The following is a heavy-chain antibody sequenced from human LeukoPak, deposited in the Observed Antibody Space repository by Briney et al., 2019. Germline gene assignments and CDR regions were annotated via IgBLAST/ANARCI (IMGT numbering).Heavy chain of an antibody. J-gene: IGHJ4*02. CDR2: ISSSSSYI. CDR3: AKDRVEGVRGVYYFDY. V-gene: IGHV3-21*04. D-gene: IGHD3-10*01. CDR1: GFTFSSYS. Sequence: PGGSLRLSCAASGFTFSSYSMNWVRQAPGKGLEWVSSISSSSSYIYYADSVKGRFTISRDNSKNTLYLQMNSLRAEDTAVYYCAKDRVEGVRGVYYFDYWGQGTLVTVSS.